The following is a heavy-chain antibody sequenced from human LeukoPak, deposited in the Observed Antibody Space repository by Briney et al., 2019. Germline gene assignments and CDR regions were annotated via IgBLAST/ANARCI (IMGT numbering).Heavy chain of an antibody. Sequence: SSETLSLTCAVSGDSISRSSHYWGWIRQPPGKGLEWIGSIYYSGNTYYNPSLKGRVTISVDTSKNQSSLRLPSVTAADTAVYYCARHSGNSYASGDYWGQGTLVTVSS. V-gene: IGHV4-39*01. D-gene: IGHD3-16*01. J-gene: IGHJ4*02. CDR2: IYYSGNT. CDR1: GDSISRSSHY. CDR3: ARHSGNSYASGDY.